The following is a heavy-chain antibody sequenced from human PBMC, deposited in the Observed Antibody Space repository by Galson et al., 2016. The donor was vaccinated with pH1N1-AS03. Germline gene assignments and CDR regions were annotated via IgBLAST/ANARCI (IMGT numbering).Heavy chain of an antibody. CDR2: ISSSSTYI. CDR3: ARDDSSSWDRYYYYGMDV. V-gene: IGHV3-21*01. D-gene: IGHD6-13*01. Sequence: LRLSCAASGFPFSGYTMSWVRQAPGKGLEWVSFISSSSTYIYYADSLKGRFTISRDNAKNSLYLQMNSLRVEDTAVYYCARDDSSSWDRYYYYGMDVWGQGTTVTVSS. J-gene: IGHJ6*02. CDR1: GFPFSGYT.